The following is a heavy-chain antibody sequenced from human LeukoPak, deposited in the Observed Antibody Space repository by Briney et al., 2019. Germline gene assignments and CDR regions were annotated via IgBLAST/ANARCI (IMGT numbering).Heavy chain of an antibody. V-gene: IGHV1-24*01. CDR3: ATGLSGYYQLLPFDY. Sequence: ASVKVSCKVSGYTLTELSMHWVRQAPGKGLVWMGGFDPEDGETIYAQKFQGRVTMTEDTSTDTAYMELSSLRSEDTAVYYCATGLSGYYQLLPFDYWGQGTLVTVSS. J-gene: IGHJ4*02. CDR2: FDPEDGET. D-gene: IGHD2-2*01. CDR1: GYTLTELS.